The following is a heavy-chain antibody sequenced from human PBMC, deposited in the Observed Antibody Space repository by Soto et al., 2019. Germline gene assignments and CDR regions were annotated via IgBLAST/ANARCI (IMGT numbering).Heavy chain of an antibody. V-gene: IGHV1-69*01. CDR3: ARVGGLLWGDYFDY. Sequence: QVQLVQSGAEVKKPGSSVKVSCKVSGGTFSSYAISWVRQAPGQGLEWMGGIIPIFGTANYAQKFQGRVTITADESTSTAYMELSSLRSEDTAVYYCARVGGLLWGDYFDYWGQGTLVTVSS. D-gene: IGHD1-26*01. CDR1: GGTFSSYA. CDR2: IIPIFGTA. J-gene: IGHJ4*02.